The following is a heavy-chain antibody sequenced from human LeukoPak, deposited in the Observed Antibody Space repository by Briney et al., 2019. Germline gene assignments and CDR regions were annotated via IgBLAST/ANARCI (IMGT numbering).Heavy chain of an antibody. Sequence: GGSLRLSCAASGFTFSSYAMSWVRQAPGKGLEWVSAISGSGGSTYYADFVKVRFTISRDNSKNRLYLEMKSRRGEDTAVYYCAKDKCSGCSCYFDQRRQDTLVTVSS. D-gene: IGHD2-15*01. J-gene: IGHJ4*02. CDR3: AKDKCSGCSCYFDQ. V-gene: IGHV3-23*01. CDR2: ISGSGGST. CDR1: GFTFSSYA.